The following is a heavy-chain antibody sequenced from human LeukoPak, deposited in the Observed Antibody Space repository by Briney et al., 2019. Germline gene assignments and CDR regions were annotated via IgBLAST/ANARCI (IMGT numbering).Heavy chain of an antibody. Sequence: PGGSLRLSCAASGFTFISYGMHWVRQAPGRGLEWVAVISYDGSNKHYADSMKDRFAISRDNSKKMLYLQMNSLRAEDTAVYYCAVHPHGQQLALGYFDYWGQGTLVTVSS. J-gene: IGHJ4*02. CDR1: GFTFISYG. CDR3: AVHPHGQQLALGYFDY. CDR2: ISYDGSNK. D-gene: IGHD6-13*01. V-gene: IGHV3-30*03.